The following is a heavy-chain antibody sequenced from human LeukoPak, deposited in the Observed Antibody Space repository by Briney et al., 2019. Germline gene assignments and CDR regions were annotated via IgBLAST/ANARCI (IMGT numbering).Heavy chain of an antibody. J-gene: IGHJ4*02. CDR2: ISAYNGNT. Sequence: GASVKVSCKASGYTFTSYGISWVRQAPGQGLEWMGWISAYNGNTNYAQKLQGRVTMTTDTSTSTAYMELRSLRSDDTAVYYCARDGSSGYYYGRIGYFDYWGQGTLVTVSS. CDR1: GYTFTSYG. V-gene: IGHV1-18*01. D-gene: IGHD3-22*01. CDR3: ARDGSSGYYYGRIGYFDY.